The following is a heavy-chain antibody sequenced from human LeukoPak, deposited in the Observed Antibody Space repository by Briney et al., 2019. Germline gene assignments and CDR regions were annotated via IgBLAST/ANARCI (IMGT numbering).Heavy chain of an antibody. Sequence: ASVKVSCKASGYTFTRYHIHWVRQAPGQGLEWMGGIIPMFGSANSAQKFQGRVTITADESTSTAYMELSSLRSEDTAVYYCARTGCSGDSCYYYFDYWGQGTLVTVSS. J-gene: IGHJ4*02. CDR1: GYTFTRYH. CDR2: IIPMFGSA. V-gene: IGHV1-69*13. D-gene: IGHD2-15*01. CDR3: ARTGCSGDSCYYYFDY.